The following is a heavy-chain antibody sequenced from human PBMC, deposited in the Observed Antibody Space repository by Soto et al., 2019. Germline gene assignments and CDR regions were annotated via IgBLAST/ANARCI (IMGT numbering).Heavy chain of an antibody. CDR2: IYHSGTT. V-gene: IGHV4-4*02. CDR3: VLPATAECDY. J-gene: IGHJ4*02. Sequence: SETLSLTCVVSGGSISSSNWWSWVRQPPGKGLEWIGEIYHSGTTNYSPSLKSRVIISADMSKNHFSLTLTSVTAADTAAHYCVLPATAECDYWRQGTPLTVSS. CDR1: GGSISSSNW. D-gene: IGHD2-2*01.